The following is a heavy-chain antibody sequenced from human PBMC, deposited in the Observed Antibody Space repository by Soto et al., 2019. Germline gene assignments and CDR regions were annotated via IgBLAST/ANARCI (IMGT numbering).Heavy chain of an antibody. CDR2: FNPTGDTA. D-gene: IGHD5-18*01. J-gene: IGHJ6*02. CDR1: GYTFTSYY. CDR3: ARGGRIVDTGIGYYYYHAMDV. V-gene: IGHV1-46*01. Sequence: ASVKVSCKASGYTFTSYYIHWVRQAPGQGLEWVGIFNPTGDTASYAQKLQGRVTMTRDTSTGTAYMELGSLRSEDTAVYYCARGGRIVDTGIGYYYYHAMDVWGQGTTVTVSS.